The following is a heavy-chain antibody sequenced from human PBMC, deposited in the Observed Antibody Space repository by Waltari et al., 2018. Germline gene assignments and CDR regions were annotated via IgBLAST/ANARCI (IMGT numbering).Heavy chain of an antibody. J-gene: IGHJ3*02. CDR2: IYYSGST. V-gene: IGHV4-59*11. CDR1: GGSISSHY. Sequence: QVQLQESGPGLVKPSETLSLTCTVSGGSISSHYWSWIRQPPGKGLQWIGYIYYSGSTNYNPSLKSRGTISVDTSKNLFALKLSSVTASDTAVYYCARVIGVLASAFDIWGQGTMVTVSS. D-gene: IGHD2-8*01. CDR3: ARVIGVLASAFDI.